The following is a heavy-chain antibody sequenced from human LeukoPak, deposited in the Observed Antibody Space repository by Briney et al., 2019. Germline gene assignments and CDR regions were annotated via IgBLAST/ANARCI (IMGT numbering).Heavy chain of an antibody. CDR2: ISSSGSTI. CDR1: GFTSSSYE. V-gene: IGHV3-48*03. D-gene: IGHD5-24*01. Sequence: AGGSLRLSCAASGFTSSSYEMNWVRQAPGKGLEWVSYISSSGSTIYYADSVKGRFTISRDNAKNSLYLQMNSLRAEDTAVYYCAILPVEMATMFDYWGQGTLVTVSS. CDR3: AILPVEMATMFDY. J-gene: IGHJ4*02.